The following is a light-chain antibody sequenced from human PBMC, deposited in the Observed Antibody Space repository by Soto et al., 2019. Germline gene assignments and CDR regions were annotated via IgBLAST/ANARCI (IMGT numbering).Light chain of an antibody. CDR2: DAS. V-gene: IGKV1-5*01. J-gene: IGKJ1*01. CDR1: LTITNS. CDR3: QQYNSYWT. Sequence: IQMTPSPSTLSASVGDRVTITCRASLTITNSLAWYQQKPGKAPNLLIYDASTLESGVPSRFSGSGSGTEFTLTIPSLQPDDFATYYCQQYNSYWTFGQGTKV.